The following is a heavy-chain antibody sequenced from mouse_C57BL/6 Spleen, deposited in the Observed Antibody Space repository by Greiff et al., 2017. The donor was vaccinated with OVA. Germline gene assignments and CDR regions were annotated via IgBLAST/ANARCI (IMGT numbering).Heavy chain of an antibody. V-gene: IGHV1-54*01. CDR3: AREITTVVATPFAY. CDR2: INPGSGGT. Sequence: QVQLQQSGAELVRPGTSVKVSCKASGYAFTNYLIEWVKQRPGQGLEWIGVINPGSGGTNYNEKFKGKATLTADKSSSTAYMQLSSLTSEDSAVYVCAREITTVVATPFAYWGQGTLVTVSA. CDR1: GYAFTNYL. J-gene: IGHJ3*01. D-gene: IGHD1-1*01.